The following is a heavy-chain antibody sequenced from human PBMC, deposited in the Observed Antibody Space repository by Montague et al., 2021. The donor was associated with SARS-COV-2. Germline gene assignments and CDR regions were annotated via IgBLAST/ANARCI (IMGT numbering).Heavy chain of an antibody. V-gene: IGHV3-33*08. CDR3: ARGSVGGYYFDY. CDR1: VFTFSYFE. CDR2: IWYDGSNE. D-gene: IGHD1-26*01. J-gene: IGHJ4*02. Sequence: SLRLSCAASVFTFSYFEMNWVRQAPGKGLEWVAHIWYDGSNENYVDSVKGRFTISRDNFKNTLYLQMNSLRAEDTAIYYCARGSVGGYYFDYWGQGTLVTVSS.